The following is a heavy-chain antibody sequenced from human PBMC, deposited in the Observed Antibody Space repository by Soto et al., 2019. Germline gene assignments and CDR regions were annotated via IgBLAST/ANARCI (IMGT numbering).Heavy chain of an antibody. CDR2: ISSNGGST. D-gene: IGHD2-2*01. V-gene: IGHV3-64D*08. J-gene: IGHJ6*02. CDR3: VKGYCSSTSCPPGMDV. CDR1: GFTFSSYA. Sequence: GGSLRLSCSASGFTFSSYAMHWVRQAPGKGLEYVSAISSNGGSTYYADSVKGRFTISRDNSKNTLYLQMSSLRAEDTAVYYCVKGYCSSTSCPPGMDVWGQGTTVTVSS.